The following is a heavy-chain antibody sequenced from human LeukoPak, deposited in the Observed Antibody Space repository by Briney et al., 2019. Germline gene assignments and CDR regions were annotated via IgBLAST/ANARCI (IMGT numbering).Heavy chain of an antibody. V-gene: IGHV3-7*01. CDR3: ARYYYDSSGYPYYYYYYYMDV. J-gene: IGHJ6*03. CDR1: GFTVSSNY. Sequence: GGSLRLSCAASGFTVSSNYMSWVRQAPGKGLEWVANIKQDGSEKYYVDSVKGRFTISRDNAKNSLYLQMNSLRAEDTAVYYCARYYYDSSGYPYYYYYYYMDVWGKGTTVTISS. D-gene: IGHD3-22*01. CDR2: IKQDGSEK.